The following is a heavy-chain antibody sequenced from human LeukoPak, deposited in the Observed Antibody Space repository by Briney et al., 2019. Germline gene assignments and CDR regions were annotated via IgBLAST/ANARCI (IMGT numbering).Heavy chain of an antibody. Sequence: SETLSLTCTVSGYPISSGYYWGWIRQPPGKGLEWIGSIYHSGSTYYNPSLKSRVTISVDKSKNQFSLKLSSVTAADTAVYYCARAGPARMITFEGVIVKYSYYFDYWGQGTLVTVSS. CDR2: IYHSGST. D-gene: IGHD3-16*02. J-gene: IGHJ4*02. CDR3: ARAGPARMITFEGVIVKYSYYFDY. V-gene: IGHV4-38-2*02. CDR1: GYPISSGYY.